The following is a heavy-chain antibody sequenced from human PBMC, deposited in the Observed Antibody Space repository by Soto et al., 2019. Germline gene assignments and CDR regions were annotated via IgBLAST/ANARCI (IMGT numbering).Heavy chain of an antibody. CDR3: ATNSYGYVSTYYFDY. CDR1: GFTFNSYA. Sequence: QVQLVESGGGVVQPGRSLRLSCAASGFTFNSYAMHWVRQAPGTGLEWVAVISYDASTKYYADSVKGRFTISRDNSKNTLYLQMNSLRAEDTAVYYCATNSYGYVSTYYFDYWGQGTLVTVSS. CDR2: ISYDASTK. D-gene: IGHD5-18*01. V-gene: IGHV3-30*03. J-gene: IGHJ4*02.